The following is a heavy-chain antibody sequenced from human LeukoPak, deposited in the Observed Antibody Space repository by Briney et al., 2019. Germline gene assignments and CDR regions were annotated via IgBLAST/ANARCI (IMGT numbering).Heavy chain of an antibody. J-gene: IGHJ5*02. CDR3: TKDPNGDYVGAFDP. CDR1: GFTFSSFA. V-gene: IGHV3-23*01. Sequence: GGSLRLSCAASGFTFSSFAMTWVRQAPGKGLEWVSSITGNHGPTYNTDSVKGRFTISRDNSQNTLYLQMNSLRAEYTAVYYCTKDPNGDYVGAFDPWGQGTLVTVSS. D-gene: IGHD4-17*01. CDR2: ITGNHGPT.